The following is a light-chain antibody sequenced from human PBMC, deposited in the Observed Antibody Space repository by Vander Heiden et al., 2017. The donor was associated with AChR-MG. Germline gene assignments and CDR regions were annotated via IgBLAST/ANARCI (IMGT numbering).Light chain of an antibody. V-gene: IGKV1-39*01. J-gene: IGKJ4*01. CDR3: QQSYSTPLT. CDR2: AAS. CDR1: QSISSY. Sequence: DIQMTQSQSSLSASVGDRVTITCRASQSISSYLNWYLQKPGKAPKLLIFAASSLQSGVPSRFSGSGSGTDFTLTISSLQPEDFATYYCQQSYSTPLTFGGGTKVEIK.